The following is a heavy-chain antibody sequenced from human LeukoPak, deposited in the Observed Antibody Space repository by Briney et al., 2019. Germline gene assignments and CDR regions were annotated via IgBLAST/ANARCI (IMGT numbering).Heavy chain of an antibody. CDR3: ARGSCSSTSCLLGWFDP. Sequence: PSETLSLTCTVSGGSISGYYWSWIRQPPGKGLEWIGYIYHSGSTYYNPSLKSRVTISVDRSKNQFSLKLSSVTAADTAVYYCARGSCSSTSCLLGWFDPWGQGALVTVSS. V-gene: IGHV4-30-2*01. CDR2: IYHSGST. D-gene: IGHD2-2*01. CDR1: GGSISGYY. J-gene: IGHJ5*02.